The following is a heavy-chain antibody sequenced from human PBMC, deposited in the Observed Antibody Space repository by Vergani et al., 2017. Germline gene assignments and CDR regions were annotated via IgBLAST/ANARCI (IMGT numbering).Heavy chain of an antibody. Sequence: QVQLVQSGAEVKKPGSSVKVSCKASVGTFSSYATSWVRQAPGQGLEWMGGIIPMFGTAKYAQQLQGRVTSTADESTRTAYMELRSLRSDDTAVYYCAGGGVGGSGGYNYYYYVMDGWGQGTMVTVSS. CDR2: IIPMFGTA. CDR1: VGTFSSYA. V-gene: IGHV1-69*12. D-gene: IGHD6-19*01. J-gene: IGHJ6*02. CDR3: AGGGVGGSGGYNYYYYVMDG.